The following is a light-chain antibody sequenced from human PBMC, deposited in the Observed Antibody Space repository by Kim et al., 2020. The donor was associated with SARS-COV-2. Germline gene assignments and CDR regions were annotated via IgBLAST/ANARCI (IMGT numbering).Light chain of an antibody. CDR3: QQSLGYT. V-gene: IGKV1-27*01. J-gene: IGKJ2*01. Sequence: IQMTQPPSSLSASVGDSVTITCRASQSFTNHLAWSQKKPGRAPKLLIYRISSLQTGVPSLFSGSESGTDFTLSNSSLQPDDVATYYCQQSLGYTFGQGTKLEI. CDR2: RIS. CDR1: QSFTNH.